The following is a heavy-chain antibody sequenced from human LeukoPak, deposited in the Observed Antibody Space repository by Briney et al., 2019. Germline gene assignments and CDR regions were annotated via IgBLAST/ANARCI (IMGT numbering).Heavy chain of an antibody. CDR1: GGSFSGYY. Sequence: SETLSLTCAVYGGSFSGYYWSWIRQPPGKGLEWIGEINHSGSTNYNPSLKSRVTISVDTSKNQFSLKLGSVTAADTAVYYCARGSVYGGNSFDWFDPWGQGTLVTVSS. J-gene: IGHJ5*02. CDR3: ARGSVYGGNSFDWFDP. D-gene: IGHD4-23*01. CDR2: INHSGST. V-gene: IGHV4-34*01.